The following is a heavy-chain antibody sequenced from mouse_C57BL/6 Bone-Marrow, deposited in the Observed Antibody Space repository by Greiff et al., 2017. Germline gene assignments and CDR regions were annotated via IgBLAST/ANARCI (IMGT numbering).Heavy chain of an antibody. J-gene: IGHJ3*01. CDR1: GYAFSSYW. D-gene: IGHD1-1*01. CDR2: IYPGDGDT. Sequence: VQLQQSGAELVKPGASVKISCKASGYAFSSYWMNWVKQRPGKGLEWIGQIYPGDGDTNYNGKFKGKATLTADKSSSTAYMQLRSLTSEDSAVYFCARGSSYGWFAYWGRGTLVTVSA. V-gene: IGHV1-80*01. CDR3: ARGSSYGWFAY.